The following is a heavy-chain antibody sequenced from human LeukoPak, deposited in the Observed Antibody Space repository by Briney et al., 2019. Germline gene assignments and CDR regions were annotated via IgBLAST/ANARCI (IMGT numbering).Heavy chain of an antibody. Sequence: ASAKVSCKASGYTFTSYAMHWVRQAPGQRPEWMGWINAGNGNTKYSQKFQGRVTITRDTSASTAYMELSSLRPEDTAVYYCARVQSAYCSSSSCYGGYFDYWGQGTLVTVSS. J-gene: IGHJ4*02. V-gene: IGHV1-3*01. CDR2: INAGNGNT. CDR3: ARVQSAYCSSSSCYGGYFDY. D-gene: IGHD2-2*01. CDR1: GYTFTSYA.